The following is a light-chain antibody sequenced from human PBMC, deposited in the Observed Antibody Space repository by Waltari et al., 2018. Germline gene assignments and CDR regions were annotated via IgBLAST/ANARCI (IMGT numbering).Light chain of an antibody. J-gene: IGKJ1*01. CDR3: QEDGSSPSWT. CDR1: QSVSSSN. V-gene: IGKV3-20*01. Sequence: IVLTQSPGPLSLSPGERATLSCRASQSVSSSNLAWFQQKPGQAPRLLIYAASSRATGIPDRFSGSGSGTDFTLTISRLEPEDFAVYYCQEDGSSPSWTFGQGTKVEIK. CDR2: AAS.